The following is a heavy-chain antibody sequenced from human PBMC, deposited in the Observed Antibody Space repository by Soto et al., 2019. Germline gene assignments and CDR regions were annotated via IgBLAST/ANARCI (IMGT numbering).Heavy chain of an antibody. V-gene: IGHV1-18*04. CDR3: ARRSYYDILTGYDSYYYYYGMDV. CDR1: GYTFTSYG. Sequence: QVQLVQFGAEVKKPGASLKVSCKASGYTFTSYGISWVRQAPGQGLEWMGWISAYNGNTNYAQKLQGRVTMTTDTSTSTAYMELRSLRSDDTAVYYCARRSYYDILTGYDSYYYYYGMDVWGQGTTVTVSS. D-gene: IGHD3-9*01. J-gene: IGHJ6*02. CDR2: ISAYNGNT.